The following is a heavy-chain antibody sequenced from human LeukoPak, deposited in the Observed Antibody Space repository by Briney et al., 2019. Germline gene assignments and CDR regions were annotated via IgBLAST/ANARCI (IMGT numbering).Heavy chain of an antibody. V-gene: IGHV4-61*02. CDR3: ARDRRDGYNLYYFDL. Sequence: PSQTLSLTCTVSGGSIYSGSYYWSWIRQPAGKGLEWIGRIYTSGSTNYNPSLKSRVTISVDTSKNQFSLKLSSVTAADTAVYYCARDRRDGYNLYYFDLWGQGTLVTVS. D-gene: IGHD5-24*01. J-gene: IGHJ4*02. CDR2: IYTSGST. CDR1: GGSIYSGSYY.